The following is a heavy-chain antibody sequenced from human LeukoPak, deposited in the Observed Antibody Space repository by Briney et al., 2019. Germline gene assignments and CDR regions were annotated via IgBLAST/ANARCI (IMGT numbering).Heavy chain of an antibody. J-gene: IGHJ4*02. Sequence: GGSLRLSCAASGFTFSNYSMNWVRQAPGKGLEWVSSISSSSGYIYFADSVKGRITISRDNAKNSLYLQMNSLRAEDTAVYYCARGDYTNYARPFDYWGQGTLVTVSS. CDR2: ISSSSGYI. D-gene: IGHD4-11*01. V-gene: IGHV3-21*01. CDR1: GFTFSNYS. CDR3: ARGDYTNYARPFDY.